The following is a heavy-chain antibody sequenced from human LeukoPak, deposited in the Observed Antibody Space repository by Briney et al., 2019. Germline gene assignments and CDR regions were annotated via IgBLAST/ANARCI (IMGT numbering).Heavy chain of an antibody. CDR3: AKGHFTFGGVIGNSDY. Sequence: SETLSLTCTVSGGSISSYYWSWIRQPPGKGLEWIGYIYYSGSTNYNPSLKSRVTISVDTSKNQFSLKLSSVTAADTAVYYCAKGHFTFGGVIGNSDYWGQGTLVTVSS. CDR1: GGSISSYY. J-gene: IGHJ4*02. CDR2: IYYSGST. V-gene: IGHV4-59*01. D-gene: IGHD3-16*02.